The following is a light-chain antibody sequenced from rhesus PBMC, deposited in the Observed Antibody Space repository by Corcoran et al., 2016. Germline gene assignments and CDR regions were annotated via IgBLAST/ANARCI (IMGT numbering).Light chain of an antibody. V-gene: IGKV1-22*01. CDR1: QRISSW. J-gene: IGKJ1*01. CDR2: KAS. CDR3: QQYSSSPWT. Sequence: DIQMTQSPSSLSASVGDTVTITCRASQRISSWLAWYQQKPGKAPKLLSYKASTLERGVPSRFSGNGSGTDFTLTISNLQSEGLATYYCQQYSSSPWTFGQGAKVAIK.